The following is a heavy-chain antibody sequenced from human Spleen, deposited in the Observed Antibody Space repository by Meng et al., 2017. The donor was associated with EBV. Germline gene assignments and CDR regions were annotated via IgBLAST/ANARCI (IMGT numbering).Heavy chain of an antibody. CDR2: IDHSGST. CDR1: GASVTSVNFS. V-gene: IGHV4-61*01. J-gene: IGHJ4*02. CDR3: ARDVRPLGDLGL. Sequence: QVRPEKWGPGLVKPPETLSLICTFCGASVTSVNFSWTWIRQPPEKGLEWVGSIDHSGSTDYNPSLKSRVTISVDTSNNQISLDLNSVTAADTAVYFCARDVRPLGDLGLWGQGTLVTVSS. D-gene: IGHD3-16*01.